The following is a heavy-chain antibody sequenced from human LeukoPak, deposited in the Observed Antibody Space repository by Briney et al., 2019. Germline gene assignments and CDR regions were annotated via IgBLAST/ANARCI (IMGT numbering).Heavy chain of an antibody. CDR3: ATDYGDYEPIDY. Sequence: GGSLRLSCTASGVTLSNYAMHWVRRPPGRGLEWVAVISFDGTNKYYGDSVEGRFSVSRDNSKNTVYLQMNSLRPDDTTMYYCATDYGDYEPIDYWGQGTLVTVSS. V-gene: IGHV3-30*04. J-gene: IGHJ4*02. CDR2: ISFDGTNK. D-gene: IGHD4-17*01. CDR1: GVTLSNYA.